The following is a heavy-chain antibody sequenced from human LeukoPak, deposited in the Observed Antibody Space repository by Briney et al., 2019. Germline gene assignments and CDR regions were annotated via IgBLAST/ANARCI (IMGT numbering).Heavy chain of an antibody. CDR1: GYTFTKFW. D-gene: IGHD3-10*01. V-gene: IGHV5-51*01. Sequence: GSLRLSCETSGYTFTKFWVGWVRQTPGKGLEWLGMIYPDDSDTRYSPSFQGQVTMSVDKSISIVYLHWSSLKASDTAIYYCVRGKGSGTYFGFDYWGQGTVVSVVS. CDR3: VRGKGSGTYFGFDY. J-gene: IGHJ4*02. CDR2: IYPDDSDT.